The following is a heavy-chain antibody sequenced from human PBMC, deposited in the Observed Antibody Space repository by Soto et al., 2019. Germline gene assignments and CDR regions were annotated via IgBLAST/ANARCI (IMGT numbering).Heavy chain of an antibody. J-gene: IGHJ5*02. D-gene: IGHD3-10*02. Sequence: QVQLVQSGAEVKNPGSSVKVSCKASGGTFSTYGINWVRQAPGQGLEWMGAIIPIFATPNYAQKFQDRVTSTADESTNTAYMELSSLRSDDTAVYYCARDGVRNWFDPWGQGTLVTVSS. CDR3: ARDGVRNWFDP. V-gene: IGHV1-69*01. CDR1: GGTFSTYG. CDR2: IIPIFATP.